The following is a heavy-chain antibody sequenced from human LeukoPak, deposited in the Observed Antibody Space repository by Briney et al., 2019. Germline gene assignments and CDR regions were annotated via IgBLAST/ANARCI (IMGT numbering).Heavy chain of an antibody. D-gene: IGHD2-2*01. CDR2: INAGNGNT. Sequence: RASVTVSCKASGYTFTSYAMHWVRQAPGQRLEWMGWINAGNGNTKYSQKFQGRVTITRDTSASTAYMELSSLRSEDTAVYYCARGAVVVPAAMIGGRYFDYWGQGTLVTVSP. V-gene: IGHV1-3*01. J-gene: IGHJ4*02. CDR3: ARGAVVVPAAMIGGRYFDY. CDR1: GYTFTSYA.